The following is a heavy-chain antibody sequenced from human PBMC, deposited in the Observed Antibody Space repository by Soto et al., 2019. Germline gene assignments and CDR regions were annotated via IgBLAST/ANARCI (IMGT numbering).Heavy chain of an antibody. J-gene: IGHJ5*02. D-gene: IGHD3-22*01. CDR3: ARSLSPSDFDYYDIDNFYSWFDP. CDR2: ITPNSGGT. Sequence: QVQLVQSGAEVKKPGASVKVSCKASGYIFTGYYMHWVREAPGQGLEWMGWITPNSGGTNYAQKFRGRVTMTRDTSISTVDMELSRLGSDDTAVYFCARSLSPSDFDYYDIDNFYSWFDPWGQGTLVTVSS. V-gene: IGHV1-2*02. CDR1: GYIFTGYY.